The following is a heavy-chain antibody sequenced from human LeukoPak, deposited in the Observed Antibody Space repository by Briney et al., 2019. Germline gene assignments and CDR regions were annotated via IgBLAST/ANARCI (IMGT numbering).Heavy chain of an antibody. CDR1: GFIFSSYS. CDR3: ARDRTGTNDAFDI. V-gene: IGHV3-21*01. Sequence: GGSLRLSCAASGFIFSSYSMNGVRQAPGKGLEGVSSISSSSSYIYYADSVKGRCTISRDNAKNSLYLQMNSLRAEDTAVYYCARDRTGTNDAFDIWGQGTMVTVSS. D-gene: IGHD1-7*01. J-gene: IGHJ3*02. CDR2: ISSSSSYI.